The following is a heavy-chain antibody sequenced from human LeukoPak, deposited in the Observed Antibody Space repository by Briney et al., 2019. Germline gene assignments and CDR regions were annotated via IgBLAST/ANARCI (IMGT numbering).Heavy chain of an antibody. CDR1: GGSISSSNYY. CDR3: ARHGTSKYCSSTSCYEAYWFDP. CDR2: FYSSGST. J-gene: IGHJ5*02. Sequence: SETLSLTCTVSGGSISSSNYYWGWIRQPPGKGLEWIVTFYSSGSTYYNPSLKSRVAISVDTSKNQFSLKLNAVTAADTAVYYCARHGTSKYCSSTSCYEAYWFDPWGQGTLVTVSS. D-gene: IGHD2-2*01. V-gene: IGHV4-39*01.